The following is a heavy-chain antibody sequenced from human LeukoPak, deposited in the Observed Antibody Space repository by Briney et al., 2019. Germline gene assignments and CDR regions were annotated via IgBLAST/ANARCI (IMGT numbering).Heavy chain of an antibody. CDR3: AKVSPVVTPIDY. CDR2: IKQDGSEK. D-gene: IGHD4-23*01. Sequence: GGSLRLSCAASGFTFSTYWMSWVRQAPGRGLEWVANIKQDGSEKHYVDSVKGRFTISRDNAKNSLYLQMNSLRAEDTAVCYCAKVSPVVTPIDYWGQGTLVTVSS. V-gene: IGHV3-7*05. CDR1: GFTFSTYW. J-gene: IGHJ4*02.